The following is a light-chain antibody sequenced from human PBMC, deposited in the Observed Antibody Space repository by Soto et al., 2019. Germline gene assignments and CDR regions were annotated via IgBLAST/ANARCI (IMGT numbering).Light chain of an antibody. Sequence: DIQMTQSPSTLSASVGDRVTITCRASQSISSWLAWNQQKPGKAHKLMIYKASSLESGVPSRFSGSGSGTECTLTISSLQPNDFATYYFQQDNSYPLTFGGGTKVEIK. CDR1: QSISSW. V-gene: IGKV1-5*03. CDR3: QQDNSYPLT. CDR2: KAS. J-gene: IGKJ4*01.